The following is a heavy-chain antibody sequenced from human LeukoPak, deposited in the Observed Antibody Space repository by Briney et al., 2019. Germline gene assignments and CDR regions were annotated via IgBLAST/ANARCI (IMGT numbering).Heavy chain of an antibody. CDR3: ARDSYTSGWYAYFDY. J-gene: IGHJ4*02. V-gene: IGHV3-20*04. Sequence: GGSLRLSCAASGFTFDDYGMSWVRQVPGEGLEWVSGINWNGGGTGYADSVKGRFTISRDNAKNSLYLQMNSLRAEDTALYYCARDSYTSGWYAYFDYWGQGTLVTVSS. CDR1: GFTFDDYG. CDR2: INWNGGGT. D-gene: IGHD6-19*01.